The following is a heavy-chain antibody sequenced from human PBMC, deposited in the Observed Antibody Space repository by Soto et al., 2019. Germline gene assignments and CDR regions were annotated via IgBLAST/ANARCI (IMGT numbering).Heavy chain of an antibody. D-gene: IGHD1-7*01. CDR2: IYRTGST. CDR3: ATRDPGTSVDY. CDR1: GGSFTSNNW. V-gene: IGHV4-4*02. Sequence: SETLSLTCAVSGGSFTSNNWWTWVRQPPGQGLEWIGEIYRTGSTNYNPSLKSRVTISLDKSENQFSLKVTSLTAADTAVYYCATRDPGTSVDYWGQGTLVTVPQ. J-gene: IGHJ4*02.